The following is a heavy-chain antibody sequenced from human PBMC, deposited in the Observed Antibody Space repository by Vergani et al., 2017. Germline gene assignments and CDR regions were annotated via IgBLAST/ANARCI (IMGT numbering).Heavy chain of an antibody. V-gene: IGHV3-48*01. Sequence: VQLVESGGGLVKPGGSLRLSCAASGFTFSAYSMNWVRQTPGKGLEWISYIGVSDNSIYYADSVMGRFAISRDNARNLLFLQMNSLRAEDTAVYYCARTYYDSSGYYFRPPQGDYWGQGTLVTVSS. CDR2: IGVSDNSI. CDR1: GFTFSAYS. J-gene: IGHJ4*02. CDR3: ARTYYDSSGYYFRPPQGDY. D-gene: IGHD3-22*01.